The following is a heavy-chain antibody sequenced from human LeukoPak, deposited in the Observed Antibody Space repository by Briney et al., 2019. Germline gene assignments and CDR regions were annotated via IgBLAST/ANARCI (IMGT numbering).Heavy chain of an antibody. J-gene: IGHJ4*02. V-gene: IGHV4-4*07. CDR1: GGSISSYY. CDR2: IYTNGST. Sequence: PSETLSLTCTVSGGSISSYYWSWIRQPAGKGLEWIGRIYTNGSTNYNPSLKSRVTMSVDTSKNQFSLKLSSVTAADTAVYYCARDGDYGGPYYFDYWGQGTLVTVSS. CDR3: ARDGDYGGPYYFDY. D-gene: IGHD4-17*01.